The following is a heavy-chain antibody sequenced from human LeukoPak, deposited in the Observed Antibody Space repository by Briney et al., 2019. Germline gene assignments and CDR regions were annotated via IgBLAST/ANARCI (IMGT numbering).Heavy chain of an antibody. V-gene: IGHV4-39*07. CDR3: ARASPRIYYDSSGYRFFDY. J-gene: IGHJ4*02. CDR2: IYYSGST. D-gene: IGHD3-22*01. Sequence: KPSETLSLTCTVSGGSISSSSYYWGWIRQPPGKGLEWIGSIYYSGSTYYNPSLKSRVTISVDTSKNQFSLKLSSVTAADTAVYYCARASPRIYYDSSGYRFFDYWGQGTLVTVSS. CDR1: GGSISSSSYY.